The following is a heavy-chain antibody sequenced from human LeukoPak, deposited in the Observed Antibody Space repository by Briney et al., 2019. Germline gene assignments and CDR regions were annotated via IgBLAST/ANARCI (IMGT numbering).Heavy chain of an antibody. Sequence: GGSLRLSCAASGFTFRSYGMHWVRQAPGKGLEWVAFIRYDGNKKYYADSVKGRFTISRDNSKNTLYLQMNSLRAEDTAVYYCARPLGTYYYDFWGQGTLVTVSS. J-gene: IGHJ4*02. CDR3: ARPLGTYYYDF. CDR2: IRYDGNKK. V-gene: IGHV3-30*02. CDR1: GFTFRSYG. D-gene: IGHD3-22*01.